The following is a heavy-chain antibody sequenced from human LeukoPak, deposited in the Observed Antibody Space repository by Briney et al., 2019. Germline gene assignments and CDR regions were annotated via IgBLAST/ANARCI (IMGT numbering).Heavy chain of an antibody. CDR2: IYYSGST. CDR1: GGSISSYY. CDR3: ARGPRGYYDSSGYYGYFQH. J-gene: IGHJ1*01. Sequence: SETLSLTCTVSGGSISSYYWSWIRQPPGKGLEWIGYIYYSGSTNYNPSLKSRVTISVDTSKNQFSLKLSPVTAADTAVYYCARGPRGYYDSSGYYGYFQHWGQGTLVTVSS. V-gene: IGHV4-59*01. D-gene: IGHD3-22*01.